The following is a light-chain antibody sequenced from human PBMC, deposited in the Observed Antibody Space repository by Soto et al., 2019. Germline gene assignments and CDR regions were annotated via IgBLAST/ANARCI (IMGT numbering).Light chain of an antibody. CDR1: QSISSY. V-gene: IGKV1-5*03. CDR2: KAS. J-gene: IGKJ1*01. CDR3: QQYNSYPWT. Sequence: DIQMTQSPSTLSGSVGDRVTITCRASQSISSYLNWYQQKPGKAPKLLIYKASALESGVPSRFSGSGSGTEFTLTISSLQPDDFATYYCQQYNSYPWTFGQGTKVDIK.